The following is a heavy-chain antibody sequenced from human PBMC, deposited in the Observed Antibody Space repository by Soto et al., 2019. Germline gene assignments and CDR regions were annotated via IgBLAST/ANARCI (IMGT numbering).Heavy chain of an antibody. J-gene: IGHJ4*02. CDR3: AKDPQQLIVYFDY. D-gene: IGHD6-13*01. CDR2: MNPNSGNT. V-gene: IGHV1-8*01. Sequence: ASVKVSCKASGYTFTSYDINWVRQATGQGLEWMGWMNPNSGNTGYAQKFQGRVTMTRNTSISTAYMELSSLRSEDTAVYYCAKDPQQLIVYFDYWGQGTQVTVSS. CDR1: GYTFTSYD.